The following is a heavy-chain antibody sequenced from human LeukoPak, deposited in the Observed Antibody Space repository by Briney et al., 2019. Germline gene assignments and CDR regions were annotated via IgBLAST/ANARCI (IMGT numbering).Heavy chain of an antibody. CDR3: ARAAVTKGFDY. J-gene: IGHJ4*02. D-gene: IGHD4-17*01. Sequence: GGSLRLSCAASGFTFSSYSMNRVRQAPGKGLEWVSSISSSSSYIYYADSVKGRFTISRDNAKNSLYLQMNSLRAEDTAVYYCARAAVTKGFDYWGQGTLVTVSS. V-gene: IGHV3-21*01. CDR2: ISSSSSYI. CDR1: GFTFSSYS.